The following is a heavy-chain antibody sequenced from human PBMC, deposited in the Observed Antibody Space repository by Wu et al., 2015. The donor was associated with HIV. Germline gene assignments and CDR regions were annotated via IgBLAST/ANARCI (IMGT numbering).Heavy chain of an antibody. J-gene: IGHJ4*02. V-gene: IGHV1-46*01. CDR2: INPSSGST. CDR3: ARGGHRRLYDSSGYYFEY. D-gene: IGHD3-22*01. Sequence: QVQLVQSGAEVKKPGSSVKVSCRASGYTFSSYFLHWVRQAPGQGLQWMGLINPSSGSTNYAQQFRGRVTMTRDSSTSTVYMELSSLRSVDTAVYYCARGGHRRLYDSSGYYFEYWGQGTLVTVSS. CDR1: GYTFSSYF.